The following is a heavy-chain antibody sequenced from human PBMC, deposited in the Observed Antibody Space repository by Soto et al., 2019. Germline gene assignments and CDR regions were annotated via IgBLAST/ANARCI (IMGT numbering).Heavy chain of an antibody. CDR3: ARDPGLAPGLLAAAGKVWFDP. Sequence: SVKVSCKASGGTFSSYAISWVRQAPGQGLEWMGGIIPIFGTANYAQKFQGRVTITTDESTSTAYMELSSLRSEDTAVYYCARDPGLAPGLLAAAGKVWFDPWGQGTLVTVPQ. D-gene: IGHD6-13*01. CDR2: IIPIFGTA. J-gene: IGHJ5*02. V-gene: IGHV1-69*05. CDR1: GGTFSSYA.